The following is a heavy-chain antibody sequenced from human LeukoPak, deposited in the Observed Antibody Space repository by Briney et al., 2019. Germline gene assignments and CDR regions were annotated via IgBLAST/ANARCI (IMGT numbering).Heavy chain of an antibody. CDR1: GFTFSSYA. CDR2: ISGSGGNT. J-gene: IGHJ6*02. V-gene: IGHV3-23*01. D-gene: IGHD1-1*01. Sequence: GGSLRLSCAASGFTFSSYAMSWVRQAPGKGLEWVSLISGSGGNTYYAGSVKGRFTISRDNSKNTLYLQMNSLRAEDTTVYYCAKDPGDTIGPVWGQGTTVTVSS. CDR3: AKDPGDTIGPV.